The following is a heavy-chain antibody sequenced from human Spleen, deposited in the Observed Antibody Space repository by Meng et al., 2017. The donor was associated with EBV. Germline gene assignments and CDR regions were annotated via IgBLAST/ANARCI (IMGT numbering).Heavy chain of an antibody. D-gene: IGHD6-19*01. CDR3: VRAEISVAFDY. J-gene: IGHJ4*02. V-gene: IGHV4-39*07. CDR1: GGSRSSSTYY. Sequence: QLQDVASGLLMHSESLPLTCPCSGGSRSSSTYYWSWIRQPAGKGLEWIGGIYYSGDTYYSPSLKSLVTISVGKSKNQFSLKLNSMTAADTAVYYCVRAEISVAFDYWGQGNLVTVSS. CDR2: IYYSGDT.